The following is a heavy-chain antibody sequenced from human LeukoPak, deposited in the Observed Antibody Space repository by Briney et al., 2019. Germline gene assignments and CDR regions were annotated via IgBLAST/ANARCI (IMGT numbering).Heavy chain of an antibody. CDR3: ARRLNRNRPFDY. CDR1: GYSFTSYG. Sequence: GESLKIPCEGSGYSFTSYGISWVRQMPGKGLEWMGIIYPRDSDTRYSPSFQGQVTIAADKDISTAYLRWSSLKASDTAMYYCARRLNRNRPFDYWAERPLVTVSS. J-gene: IGHJ4*02. V-gene: IGHV5-51*01. D-gene: IGHD1-14*01. CDR2: IYPRDSDT.